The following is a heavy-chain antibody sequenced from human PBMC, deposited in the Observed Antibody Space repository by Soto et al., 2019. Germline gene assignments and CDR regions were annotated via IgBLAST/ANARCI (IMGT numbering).Heavy chain of an antibody. V-gene: IGHV1-69*12. CDR2: IIPIFGTA. Sequence: QVQLVQSGAEVKKPGSSVKVSCKASGGTFSSYAISWVRQAPGQGLEWMGGIIPIFGTANYAQKFQGRVTITADESTRTAYMELSSLRSVDTAVYYCAHLLDTALVRAGYFDYWGQGPLVTVSS. CDR3: AHLLDTALVRAGYFDY. J-gene: IGHJ4*02. CDR1: GGTFSSYA. D-gene: IGHD5-18*01.